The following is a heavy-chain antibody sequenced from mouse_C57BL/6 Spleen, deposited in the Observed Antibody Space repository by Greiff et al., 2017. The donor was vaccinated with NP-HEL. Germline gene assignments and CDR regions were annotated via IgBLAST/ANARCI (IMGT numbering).Heavy chain of an antibody. V-gene: IGHV3-1*01. J-gene: IGHJ3*01. D-gene: IGHD4-1*02. CDR3: ASSNWAGFAY. CDR1: GYSITSGYD. CDR2: ISYSGST. Sequence: EVQLVESGPGMVKPSQSLSLTCTVTGYSITSGYDWHWIRHFPGNKLEWMGYISYSGSTNYNPSLKSRISITHDTSKNHFFLKLNSVTTEDTATYYCASSNWAGFAYWGQGTLVTVSA.